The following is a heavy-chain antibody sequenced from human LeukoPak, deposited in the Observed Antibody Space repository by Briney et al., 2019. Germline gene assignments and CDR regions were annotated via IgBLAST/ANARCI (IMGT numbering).Heavy chain of an antibody. CDR1: GVTHNTDW. CDR2: VNPDGSTT. CDR3: TSALNIKTHY. Sequence: GGSLRLSCAATGVTHNTDWMHWVRQAPGKGLVWVSGVNPDGSTTNYADSVKGRFTISRDNAKKTLYLQMNSLRAEDTALYYCTSALNIKTHYWGQGTLVTVSS. J-gene: IGHJ4*02. V-gene: IGHV3-74*01. D-gene: IGHD4-23*01.